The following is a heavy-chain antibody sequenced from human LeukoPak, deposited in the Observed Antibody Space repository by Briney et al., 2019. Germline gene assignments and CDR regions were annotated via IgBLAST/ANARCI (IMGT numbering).Heavy chain of an antibody. CDR3: ARARVPITEEYYFDY. CDR1: GFTFDDYA. V-gene: IGHV4-30-2*01. D-gene: IGHD1-20*01. CDR2: IYHSGST. J-gene: IGHJ4*02. Sequence: LRLSCAASGFTFDDYAMHWIRQPPGKGLEWIGYIYHSGSTYYNPSLKSRVTISVDRSKNQFSLKLSSVTAADTAVYYCARARVPITEEYYFDYWGQGTLVTVSS.